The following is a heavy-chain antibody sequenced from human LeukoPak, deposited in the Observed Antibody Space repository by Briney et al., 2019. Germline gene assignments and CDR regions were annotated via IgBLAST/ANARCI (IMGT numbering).Heavy chain of an antibody. J-gene: IGHJ4*02. D-gene: IGHD5-12*01. V-gene: IGHV4-59*12. CDR2: IYYSGST. CDR1: GGSIISYY. CDR3: ARDSGGGYARY. Sequence: SETLFLTCTVSGGSIISYYWSWIRQPPGKGLEWIGYIYYSGSTNYNPSLKSRVTISVDTFKNQFSLKLNSVTAADTAVYYCARDSGGGYARYWGQGTLVTVSS.